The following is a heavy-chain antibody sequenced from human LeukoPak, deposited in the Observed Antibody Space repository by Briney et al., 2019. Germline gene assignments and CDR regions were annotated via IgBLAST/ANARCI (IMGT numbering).Heavy chain of an antibody. CDR2: ISAYNGNT. CDR3: ARDRMDDWNYWKDWFDP. V-gene: IGHV1-18*01. J-gene: IGHJ5*02. CDR1: GYTFTSYG. D-gene: IGHD1-7*01. Sequence: ASVKVSCKASGYTFTSYGISWVRQAPGQGLEWMGWISAYNGNTNYAQKLQGRVTMTTDTSTSTAYMELRSLRSDDTAVYYCARDRMDDWNYWKDWFDPWGQGTLVTVSS.